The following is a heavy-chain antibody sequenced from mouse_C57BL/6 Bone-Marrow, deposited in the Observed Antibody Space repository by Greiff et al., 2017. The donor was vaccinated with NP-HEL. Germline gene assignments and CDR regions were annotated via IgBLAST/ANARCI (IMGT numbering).Heavy chain of an antibody. CDR1: GYTFNDYE. CDR3: TRPDYYGRSSFAD. Sequence: VQLQQSGAELVRPGASVTMSCKASGYTFNDYEMHWVKQTPVHGLEWIGAIDPENGGTAYHQKFKGKAILTAAKSSSNAYMQLSSLTSEDSADSCSTRPDYYGRSSFADWGQGTLVTVSA. CDR2: IDPENGGT. V-gene: IGHV1-15*01. D-gene: IGHD1-1*01. J-gene: IGHJ3*01.